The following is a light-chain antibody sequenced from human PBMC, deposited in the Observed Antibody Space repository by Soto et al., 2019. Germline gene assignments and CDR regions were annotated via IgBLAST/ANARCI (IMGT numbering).Light chain of an antibody. Sequence: DIQMNQSPSSLSASVGDRVNITCRASQTVSSYLNWYQQKPGTVPKLHIYATSNLQSGVPSRFSGSGSGTDFTLTISSLEPEDFAVYYCQQYNNWPGTFGQGTKVDIK. V-gene: IGKV1-39*01. CDR3: QQYNNWPGT. J-gene: IGKJ1*01. CDR1: QTVSSY. CDR2: ATS.